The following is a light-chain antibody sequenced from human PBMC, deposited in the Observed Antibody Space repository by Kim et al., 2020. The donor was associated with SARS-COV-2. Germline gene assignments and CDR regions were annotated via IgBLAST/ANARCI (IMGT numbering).Light chain of an antibody. CDR3: SSYAGSNNLV. J-gene: IGLJ3*02. Sequence: GQSVTISCTGTSSDVGGYNDVSWYHQHPGKAPKLMIYEVSRRPSGVPDRFSGSKSGNTASLTVSGLQAEDEADYYCSSYAGSNNLVFGGGTKLTVL. V-gene: IGLV2-8*01. CDR1: SSDVGGYND. CDR2: EVS.